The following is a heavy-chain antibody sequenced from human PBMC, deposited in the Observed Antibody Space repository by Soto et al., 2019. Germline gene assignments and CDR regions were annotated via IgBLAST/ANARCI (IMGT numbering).Heavy chain of an antibody. J-gene: IGHJ5*02. CDR1: GGSITSSSHF. CDR2: IYFTGNT. CDR3: AGQTFTIAAASYGRSNWFDP. V-gene: IGHV4-39*01. D-gene: IGHD6-25*01. Sequence: ETLSLTCSASGGSITSSSHFWGWVRQPPGKGPAWIGTIYFTGNTYYTPSLKSRLTMSIDTSTNEFSLRLNSVTAADTAVYYCAGQTFTIAAASYGRSNWFDPWGPGTLVTVSS.